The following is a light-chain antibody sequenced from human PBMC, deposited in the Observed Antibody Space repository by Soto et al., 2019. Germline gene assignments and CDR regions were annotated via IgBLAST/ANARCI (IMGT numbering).Light chain of an antibody. Sequence: IGLTQSPSTLSLSPGERATLSCRASQSVSSSYLAWYLQRPGQAPRLLIFDASSRATGIPDRFSGSGSGTDFTLTIHRLEPEDFAVYYCQQYGRSPLTFGQGTKVDIK. CDR3: QQYGRSPLT. CDR2: DAS. J-gene: IGKJ1*01. CDR1: QSVSSSY. V-gene: IGKV3-20*01.